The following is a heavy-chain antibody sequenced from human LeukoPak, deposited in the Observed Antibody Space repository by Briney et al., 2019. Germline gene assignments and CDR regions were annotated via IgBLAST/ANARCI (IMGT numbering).Heavy chain of an antibody. V-gene: IGHV3-23*01. J-gene: IGHJ4*02. CDR1: GFTVVTNY. CDR3: AKDRGHSSGWYNFFDY. CDR2: ISGSADLT. D-gene: IGHD6-19*01. Sequence: GGSLRLSCAASGFTVVTNYMSWVRQAPGKGLEWVSGISGSADLTYHADSVKGRFTISRDNSKNTMYLQMNSLRAEDTAVYYCAKDRGHSSGWYNFFDYWGQGALVTVSS.